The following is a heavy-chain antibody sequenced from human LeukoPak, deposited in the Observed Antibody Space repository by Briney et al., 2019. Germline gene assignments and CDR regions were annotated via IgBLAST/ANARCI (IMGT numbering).Heavy chain of an antibody. Sequence: PGGSLRLSCAASGFTFSIYSMNWVRQAPGKGLEWVSSINSDSSYISYADSVKGRFTISRDNAKNSLFLQMNSLRAEDTAVYYCAKGLLQVDYWGQGTLVTVSS. CDR3: AKGLLQVDY. CDR2: INSDSSYI. J-gene: IGHJ4*02. CDR1: GFTFSIYS. D-gene: IGHD3-22*01. V-gene: IGHV3-21*04.